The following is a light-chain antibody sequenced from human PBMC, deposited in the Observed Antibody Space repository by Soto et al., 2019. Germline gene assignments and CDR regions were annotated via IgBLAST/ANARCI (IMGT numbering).Light chain of an antibody. Sequence: QSLLTQPASVSGSPGQSITISCTGTSSDVGGYKYVSWYQQHPDKAPKLIIFEVSNRPSGISSRFSGSKSGNTASLTISGLQAEDEADYYCASYTSSSTSVIFGRGTKLTVL. CDR2: EVS. J-gene: IGLJ2*01. CDR1: SSDVGGYKY. V-gene: IGLV2-14*01. CDR3: ASYTSSSTSVI.